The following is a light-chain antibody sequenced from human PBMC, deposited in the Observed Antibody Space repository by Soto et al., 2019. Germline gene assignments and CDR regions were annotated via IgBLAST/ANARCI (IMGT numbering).Light chain of an antibody. V-gene: IGLV3-9*01. CDR1: NIGSKN. CDR2: RDN. J-gene: IGLJ2*01. Sequence: SYELTQPLSVSVALGQTARVTCGGNNIGSKNVHWHQQQAGQAPVLVMYRDNSRPSGIPERFSGSNSGNTATLTISRAQAGDEADYYCLVWDSRTVVFGGGTKLTVL. CDR3: LVWDSRTVV.